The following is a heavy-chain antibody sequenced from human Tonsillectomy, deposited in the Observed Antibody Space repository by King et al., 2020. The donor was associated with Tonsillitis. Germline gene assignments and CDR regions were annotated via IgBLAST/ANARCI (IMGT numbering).Heavy chain of an antibody. CDR3: ASERYYYESRDYHADYYFDY. CDR2: ISRSGSTI. CDR1: GFTFSDYF. J-gene: IGHJ4*02. Sequence: VQLVESGGGLVKPGGSLRLSCAASGFTFSDYFMSWIRQAPGKGLEWVSYISRSGSTIDYADSVTGRFTISRDNAKNSLYLQMNSLRAEDTAVYYCASERYYYESRDYHADYYFDYWGQGTLVTVSS. V-gene: IGHV3-11*01. D-gene: IGHD3-22*01.